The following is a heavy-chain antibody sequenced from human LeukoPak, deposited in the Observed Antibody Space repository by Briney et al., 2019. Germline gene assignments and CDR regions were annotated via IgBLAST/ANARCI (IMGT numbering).Heavy chain of an antibody. CDR2: INPNSGAT. D-gene: IGHD4-23*01. V-gene: IGHV1-2*02. CDR3: AGGDDYGGNSIFY. J-gene: IGHJ4*02. CDR1: GYTVTGYY. Sequence: ASVKVSCKASGYTVTGYYMHWVRQAPGQGLEWMGWINPNSGATNYAQKFQGRVTMTRDTSITTAYLELSSLRSDDTAVYYCAGGDDYGGNSIFYWGQGTLVTVSS.